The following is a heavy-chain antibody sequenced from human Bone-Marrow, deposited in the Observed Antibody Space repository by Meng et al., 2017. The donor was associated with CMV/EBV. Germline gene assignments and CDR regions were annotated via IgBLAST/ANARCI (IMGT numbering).Heavy chain of an antibody. D-gene: IGHD6-6*01. V-gene: IGHV1-18*01. CDR2: ISVYTDNR. CDR3: ARDSPSLYSSSPGIDF. Sequence: YTFTSLGISWVRQAPGQGLEWMGWISVYTDNRSSAQKYQGRLTMTTDTSTSTAYMEVRSLRSDDTAVYYCARDSPSLYSSSPGIDFWGQGTLVTVSS. CDR1: YTFTSLG. J-gene: IGHJ4*02.